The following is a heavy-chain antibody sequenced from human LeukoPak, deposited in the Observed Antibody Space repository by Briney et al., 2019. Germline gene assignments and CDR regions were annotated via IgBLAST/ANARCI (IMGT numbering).Heavy chain of an antibody. CDR1: GYTFTDYY. V-gene: IGHV1-2*04. CDR3: ARGGPVAATHKYFQH. J-gene: IGHJ1*01. D-gene: IGHD6-19*01. Sequence: ASVKVSCKASGYTFTDYYMHWVRQAPGQGLEWMGCINLYSGGAHYAQKFQDWLSMTRDTSINTAYMELSSLRSEDTAVYYCARGGPVAATHKYFQHWGQGTLVTVSS. CDR2: INLYSGGA.